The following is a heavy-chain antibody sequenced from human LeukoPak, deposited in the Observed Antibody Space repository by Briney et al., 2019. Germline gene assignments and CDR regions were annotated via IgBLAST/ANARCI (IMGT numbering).Heavy chain of an antibody. CDR2: ISSSSSYI. J-gene: IGHJ4*02. V-gene: IGHV3-21*01. CDR3: ARAIYGSGNPPHFFHFDY. D-gene: IGHD3-10*01. CDR1: GFTFSSYS. Sequence: PGGSLRLSCAASGFTFSSYSMNWVRQAPGKGLEWVSSISSSSSYIYYADSVKGRFTISRDNSKNTLYLQMNSLRAEDTAVYYCARAIYGSGNPPHFFHFDYWGQGTLVTVSS.